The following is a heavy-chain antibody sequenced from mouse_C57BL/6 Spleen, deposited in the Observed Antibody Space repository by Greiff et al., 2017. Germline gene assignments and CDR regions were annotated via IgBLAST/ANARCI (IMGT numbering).Heavy chain of an antibody. J-gene: IGHJ2*01. Sequence: QVHVKQSGAELVKPGASVKLSCKASGYTFTSYWMHWVKQRPGQGLEWIGMIHPNSGSTNYNEKFKSKATLTVDKSSSTAYMQLSSLTSEDSAVYDCARNGGYYFDYWGQGTTLTVSS. CDR2: IHPNSGST. CDR1: GYTFTSYW. V-gene: IGHV1-64*01. CDR3: ARNGGYYFDY.